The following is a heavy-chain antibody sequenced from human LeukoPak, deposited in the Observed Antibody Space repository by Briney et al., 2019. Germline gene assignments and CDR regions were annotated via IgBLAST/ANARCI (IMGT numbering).Heavy chain of an antibody. V-gene: IGHV3-30*03. CDR1: GFTFSSYG. CDR2: ISYHGSIK. J-gene: IGHJ4*02. CDR3: ARDFNCGGDCLD. Sequence: GRSLKLSCAASGFTFSSYGMHWVRQAPGKGLEWVAVISYHGSIKHYADSVKGRFTISRDNSENTLYLQMDSLRDDDTAVYYCARDFNCGGDCLDWGQGTLVTVSS. D-gene: IGHD2-21*01.